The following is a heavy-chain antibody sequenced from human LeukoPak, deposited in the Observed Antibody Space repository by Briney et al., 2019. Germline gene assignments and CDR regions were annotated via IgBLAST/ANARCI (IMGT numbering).Heavy chain of an antibody. V-gene: IGHV4-34*01. J-gene: IGHJ4*02. D-gene: IGHD5-12*01. CDR2: INHSGST. Sequence: PSETLSLTCAVYGGSFSGYYWSWIRQPPGKGLEWIGEINHSGSTNYNPSLKSRVTISVDTSKNQFSLKLSSVTAADTAVYYCARAVPRGYSGYDWGQGTLVTVSS. CDR1: GGSFSGYY. CDR3: ARAVPRGYSGYD.